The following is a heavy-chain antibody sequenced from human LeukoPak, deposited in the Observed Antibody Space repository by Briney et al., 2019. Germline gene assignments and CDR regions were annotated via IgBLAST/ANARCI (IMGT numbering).Heavy chain of an antibody. CDR3: ARQVYYYDRLDY. V-gene: IGHV4-59*08. D-gene: IGHD3-22*01. J-gene: IGHJ4*02. Sequence: SETLSLTCTVSGGFISSYYWSWIRQPPGKGQEWIGYIYYSGSTNYNPSLKSRVTISIDTSKNQFSLKLSSVTAADTAVYYCARQVYYYDRLDYWGQGTRVTVSS. CDR1: GGFISSYY. CDR2: IYYSGST.